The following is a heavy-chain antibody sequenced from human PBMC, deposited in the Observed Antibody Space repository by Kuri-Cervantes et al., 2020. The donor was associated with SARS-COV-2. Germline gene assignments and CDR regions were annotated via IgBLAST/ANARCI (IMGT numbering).Heavy chain of an antibody. Sequence: SVKVSCKVSGYTLTELSMHWVRQAPGKGLEWMGGFDPEDGETIYAQKFQGRVTMTEDTSTDTAYMELSSLRSEDTAVYYCATDLLFFGVVVMSFDIWGQGTMVPVSS. D-gene: IGHD3-3*01. CDR2: FDPEDGET. J-gene: IGHJ3*02. V-gene: IGHV1-24*01. CDR3: ATDLLFFGVVVMSFDI. CDR1: GYTLTELS.